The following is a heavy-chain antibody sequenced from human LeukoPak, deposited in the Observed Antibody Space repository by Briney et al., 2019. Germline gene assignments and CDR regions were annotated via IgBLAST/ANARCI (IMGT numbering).Heavy chain of an antibody. CDR1: GGSISGSSYY. J-gene: IGHJ4*02. D-gene: IGHD3-22*01. Sequence: KPSETLSLTCTVSGGSISGSSYYWGWIRQPPGKGLEWIGSIYYSGSTYYNPSLKSRVTISVDTSKNQFSLKLSSVTAADTAVYYCARGGHRGGYYSYYYYWGQGTLVTVSS. V-gene: IGHV4-39*07. CDR2: IYYSGST. CDR3: ARGGHRGGYYSYYYY.